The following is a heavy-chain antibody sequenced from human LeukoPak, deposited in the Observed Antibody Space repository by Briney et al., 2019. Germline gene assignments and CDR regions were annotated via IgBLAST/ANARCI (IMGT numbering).Heavy chain of an antibody. CDR1: GGSVGSYY. D-gene: IGHD3-22*01. CDR3: ARSGFRDYYFAMDV. V-gene: IGHV4-59*02. CDR2: IFYGGST. J-gene: IGHJ6*02. Sequence: SETLSLTCTVSGGSVGSYYRSWIRQLPGKGLEWIGFIFYGGSTNYNPSLKSRVTISEDTSKNQFSLKLSSVTAADTAVYYCARSGFRDYYFAMDVWGQGTTVTVSS.